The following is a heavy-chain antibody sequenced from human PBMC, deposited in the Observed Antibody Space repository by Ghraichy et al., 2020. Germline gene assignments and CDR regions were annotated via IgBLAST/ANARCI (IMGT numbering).Heavy chain of an antibody. Sequence: GGSLRLSCAASGFTFSNFWVTWVRQAPGKGLEWVANIKQDGSERYYVDSVKGRFTISRDNAKNSLYLQMNSLRAEDTAVYYCAKAGGYSSSWTIDYYYFAMDVWGLGTTVTVSS. CDR1: GFTFSNFW. V-gene: IGHV3-7*01. CDR3: AKAGGYSSSWTIDYYYFAMDV. J-gene: IGHJ6*02. CDR2: IKQDGSER. D-gene: IGHD6-13*01.